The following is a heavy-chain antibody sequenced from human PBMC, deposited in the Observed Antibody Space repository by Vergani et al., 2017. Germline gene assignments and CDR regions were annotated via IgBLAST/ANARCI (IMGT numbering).Heavy chain of an antibody. Sequence: EVQLLQSEGAVVQPGGSLRLPCVASGFTFSSHAMSWVRQGHGKGLEWGSSFKNTGDSTHYADCVKGRFTISRDNSKNTLYLQMNSLRVEDTAVYYCGRGSDNYNWGQGTLVTVSS. CDR1: GFTFSSHA. J-gene: IGHJ4*02. CDR3: GRGSDNYN. CDR2: FKNTGDST. V-gene: IGHV3-23*01. D-gene: IGHD5-24*01.